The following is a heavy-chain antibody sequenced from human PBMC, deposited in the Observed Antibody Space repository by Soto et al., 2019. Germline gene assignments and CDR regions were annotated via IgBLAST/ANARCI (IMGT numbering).Heavy chain of an antibody. CDR1: GGTFSSYA. J-gene: IGHJ6*02. V-gene: IGHV1-69*13. CDR3: ARGRLRGVIIRSYYGMDV. Sequence: SVKVSCKASGGTFSSYATSWVRQAPGQGLEWMGGIIPIFGTANYAQKFQGRVTITADESTNTAYMELSSLRSEDTAVYYCARGRLRGVIIRSYYGMDVWGQGTTVTVSS. D-gene: IGHD3-10*01. CDR2: IIPIFGTA.